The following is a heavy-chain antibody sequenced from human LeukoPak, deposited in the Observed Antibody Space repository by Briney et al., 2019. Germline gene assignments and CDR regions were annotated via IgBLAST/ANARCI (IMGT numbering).Heavy chain of an antibody. D-gene: IGHD3-22*01. Sequence: ASVKVSCKASGYTFTGYYMHWVRQAPGQGLEWMGWINPNSGGTNYAQKFQGRVTMTRDTSISTAYMELSRVRSDDTAVYYCARNLYYYDSRGNWFDPWGQGTLVTVSS. CDR1: GYTFTGYY. CDR2: INPNSGGT. V-gene: IGHV1-2*02. J-gene: IGHJ5*02. CDR3: ARNLYYYDSRGNWFDP.